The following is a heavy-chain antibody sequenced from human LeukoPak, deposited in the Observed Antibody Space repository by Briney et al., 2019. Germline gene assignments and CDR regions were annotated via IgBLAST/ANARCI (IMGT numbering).Heavy chain of an antibody. D-gene: IGHD3-3*01. J-gene: IGHJ5*02. Sequence: SETLSLTCTVSGGSISSYYWSWIRQPPGKGLEWIGEINHSGSTNYNPSLKSRVTISVDRSKNQFSLKLSSVTAADTAVYYCARGGEDYDFWSGYPAPGNWFDPWGQGTLVTVSS. CDR1: GGSISSYY. CDR3: ARGGEDYDFWSGYPAPGNWFDP. CDR2: INHSGST. V-gene: IGHV4-34*01.